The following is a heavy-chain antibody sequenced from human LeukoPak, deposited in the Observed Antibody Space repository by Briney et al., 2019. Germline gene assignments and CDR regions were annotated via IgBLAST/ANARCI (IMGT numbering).Heavy chain of an antibody. D-gene: IGHD3-3*01. J-gene: IGHJ6*03. Sequence: ASVKVSCKASGGSFSSYAISWVRQAPGQGLEWMGRIIPIFCTANYAQKFQDRVTITTDESTTTAYMELSSLRSEDTAVYYCASQNYDFWSGYRPVEYYYYYMDVWGKGTTVTVSS. CDR2: IIPIFCTA. CDR1: GGSFSSYA. CDR3: ASQNYDFWSGYRPVEYYYYYMDV. V-gene: IGHV1-69*05.